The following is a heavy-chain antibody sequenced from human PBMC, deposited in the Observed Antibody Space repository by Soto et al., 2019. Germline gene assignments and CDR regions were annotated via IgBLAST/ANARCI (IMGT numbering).Heavy chain of an antibody. CDR3: AKRSSSSTVDY. CDR2: ISGSDDST. Sequence: EVQLLESGGGLVQPGESLRLSCAASGFTFSSYAMSWVRQAPGKWLEWVSVISGSDDSTYYADSVKGRITISRDNSKNTLYLQMNSLRAEDTAVYYCAKRSSSSTVDYWGQGTLVTVSS. V-gene: IGHV3-23*01. J-gene: IGHJ4*02. CDR1: GFTFSSYA. D-gene: IGHD6-6*01.